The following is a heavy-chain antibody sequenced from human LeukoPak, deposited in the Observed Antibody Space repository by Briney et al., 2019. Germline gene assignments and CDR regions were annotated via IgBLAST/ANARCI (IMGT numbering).Heavy chain of an antibody. CDR3: AKDVPSLGYQLLWYFQH. V-gene: IGHV3-30*02. J-gene: IGHJ1*01. D-gene: IGHD2-2*01. Sequence: GGSLRLSCAASGFTFSSYGMHWVRQAPGKGLEWVAFIRYDGSNKYYADSVKGRFTISRDNSKNTLYLQMNSLRAEDTAVYYCAKDVPSLGYQLLWYFQHWGQGTLVTVSS. CDR2: IRYDGSNK. CDR1: GFTFSSYG.